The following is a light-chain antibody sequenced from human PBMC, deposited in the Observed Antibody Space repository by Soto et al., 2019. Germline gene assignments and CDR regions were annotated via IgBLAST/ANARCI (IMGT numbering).Light chain of an antibody. CDR3: LQTYNHPRT. CDR1: LNICDS. Sequence: DIPTTQAPSTQSASLGDKRTITCRASLNICDSLSWFQQKAGKPPTQLIYDASALQSGVPARFSGSASGTDFTLTIRNMQREDFATYYCLQTYNHPRTFGQGTKVDIK. J-gene: IGKJ1*01. V-gene: IGKV1-39*01. CDR2: DAS.